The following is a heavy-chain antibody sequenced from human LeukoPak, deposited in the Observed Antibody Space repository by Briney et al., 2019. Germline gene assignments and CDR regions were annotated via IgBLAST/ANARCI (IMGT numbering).Heavy chain of an antibody. CDR3: AQSASYYFDY. D-gene: IGHD3-3*01. Sequence: GGSLRLSCAASGFTFSSYWMHWVRQAPGKGLVWVSRINSDGSSTSFADSVKGRFTISRDNAKNTLYLQMSILRAEDTAVYYCAQSASYYFDYWGQGTLVTVSS. J-gene: IGHJ4*02. V-gene: IGHV3-74*01. CDR1: GFTFSSYW. CDR2: INSDGSST.